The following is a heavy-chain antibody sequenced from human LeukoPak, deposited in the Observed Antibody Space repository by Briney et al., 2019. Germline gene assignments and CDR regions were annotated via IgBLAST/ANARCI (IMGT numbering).Heavy chain of an antibody. CDR2: IYYSGST. J-gene: IGHJ4*02. D-gene: IGHD5-18*01. CDR3: ARVWDSYGDRSSFDY. CDR1: GGSISSGGYY. Sequence: PSQTLSLTCTVSGGSISSGGYYWSWIRQHPGKGLEWIGYIYYSGSTYYNPSLKSRVTISVDTSKNQFSLKLSSVTAADTAVYYCARVWDSYGDRSSFDYWGQGTLVTVSS. V-gene: IGHV4-31*03.